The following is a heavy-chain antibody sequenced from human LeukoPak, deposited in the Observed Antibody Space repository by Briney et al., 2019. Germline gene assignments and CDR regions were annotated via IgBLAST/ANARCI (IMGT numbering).Heavy chain of an antibody. D-gene: IGHD1-26*01. Sequence: SETLSLTCAVYGGSFSGYYWSWIRQPPGKGLEWIGEINHSGSTNYNPSLKSRVTISVDTSKNQFSLKLSSVTAADTAVYYCARVSAGGGSEWVDNWGQGTLVTVSS. J-gene: IGHJ5*02. CDR3: ARVSAGGGSEWVDN. CDR1: GGSFSGYY. CDR2: INHSGST. V-gene: IGHV4-34*01.